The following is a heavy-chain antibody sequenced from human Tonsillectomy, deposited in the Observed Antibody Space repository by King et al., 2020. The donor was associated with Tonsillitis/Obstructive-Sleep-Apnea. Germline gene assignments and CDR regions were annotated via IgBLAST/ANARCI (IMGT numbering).Heavy chain of an antibody. CDR3: ARDPRRVE. CDR1: GGSFSGYY. Sequence: HVQLQQWGEGLLKPSETLSLTCAVYGGSFSGYYWSWIRQPPGKGLEWIGEINHSGSTNYNPSLKSRVTISVDTSKNQFSLKLSSVTAADTAVYYCARDPRRVEWGQGTLVTVSS. J-gene: IGHJ4*02. V-gene: IGHV4-34*01. D-gene: IGHD1-1*01. CDR2: INHSGST.